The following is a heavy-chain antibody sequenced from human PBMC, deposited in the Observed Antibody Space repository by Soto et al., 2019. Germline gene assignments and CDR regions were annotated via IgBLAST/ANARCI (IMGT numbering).Heavy chain of an antibody. CDR2: FDPEDGET. CDR1: GYTLTELS. CDR3: ATDPGEYCSSTSCYISDY. Sequence: ASVKVSCKVSGYTLTELSMHWVRQAPGKGLEWMGGFDPEDGETIYAQKFQGRVTMTEDTSTDTAYMELSSLRSEDTAVYYRATDPGEYCSSTSCYISDYWGQGTLVTVSS. V-gene: IGHV1-24*01. D-gene: IGHD2-2*02. J-gene: IGHJ4*02.